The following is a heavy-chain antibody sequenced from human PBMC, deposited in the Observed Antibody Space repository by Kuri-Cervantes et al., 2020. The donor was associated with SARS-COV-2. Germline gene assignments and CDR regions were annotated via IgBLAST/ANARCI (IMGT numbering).Heavy chain of an antibody. D-gene: IGHD2-15*01. CDR3: ARVRYCSGGSCGYAEYFQH. Sequence: GGSLRLSCAASGFTFSSYAMHWVRQAPGKGLEWVSYISSSSSTIYYAGSVKGRFTISRDNAKNSLYLQMNSLRDEDTAVYYCARVRYCSGGSCGYAEYFQHWGQGTLVTVSS. V-gene: IGHV3-48*02. J-gene: IGHJ1*01. CDR2: ISSSSSTI. CDR1: GFTFSSYA.